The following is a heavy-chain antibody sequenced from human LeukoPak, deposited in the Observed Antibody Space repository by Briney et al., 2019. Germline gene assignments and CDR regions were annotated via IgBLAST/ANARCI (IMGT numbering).Heavy chain of an antibody. V-gene: IGHV1-18*04. CDR2: ISAYNGNT. Sequence: ASVKVSCKASGYTFTSYYMHWVRQAPGQGLEWMGWISAYNGNTNYAQKLQGRVTMTTDTSTSTAYMELRSLRSDDTAVYYCARDRGSLTYYYYGMDVWGQGTTVTVSS. D-gene: IGHD1-26*01. CDR3: ARDRGSLTYYYYGMDV. J-gene: IGHJ6*02. CDR1: GYTFTSYY.